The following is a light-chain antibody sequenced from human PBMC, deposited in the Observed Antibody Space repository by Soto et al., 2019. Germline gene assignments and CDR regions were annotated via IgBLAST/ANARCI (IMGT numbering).Light chain of an antibody. CDR3: QEYNTWPWT. CDR2: GAS. V-gene: IGKV3-15*01. Sequence: ETVMTQSPATLSVSPGERATLSCRASQSVNSNLAWYQQKLGQAPRVLIFGASTRATGIPARFSGSGSGTECSLTINSLQSEDFAVYYCQEYNTWPWTFGQGTKVEIK. J-gene: IGKJ1*01. CDR1: QSVNSN.